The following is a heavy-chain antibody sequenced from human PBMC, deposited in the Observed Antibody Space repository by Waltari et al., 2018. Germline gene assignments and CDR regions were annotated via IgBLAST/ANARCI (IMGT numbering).Heavy chain of an antibody. D-gene: IGHD5-12*01. CDR2: IRPYNGNT. CDR1: GYMFTNHG. Sequence: QVQLVQSGAEVKKPGASVKVSCKASGYMFTNHGISWLRQAPGQGLEWMGWIRPYNGNTDFAQKLQDRISMTTDRSTSTAYMELRSLRSDDTAVYYCARDHYSGYDFNDYWGQGTLVTVSS. CDR3: ARDHYSGYDFNDY. V-gene: IGHV1-18*01. J-gene: IGHJ4*02.